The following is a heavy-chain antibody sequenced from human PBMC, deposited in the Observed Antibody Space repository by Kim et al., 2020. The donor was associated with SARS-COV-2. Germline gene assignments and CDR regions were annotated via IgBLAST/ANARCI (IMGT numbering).Heavy chain of an antibody. CDR1: GYTFTSYG. D-gene: IGHD3-22*01. CDR3: ARGGSRVTMIVVVMADAFDI. J-gene: IGHJ3*02. V-gene: IGHV1-18*01. CDR2: ISAYNGNT. Sequence: ASVKVSCKASGYTFTSYGISWVRQALGQGLEWMGWISAYNGNTNYAQKLQGRVTMTTDTSTSTAYMELRSLRSDDTAVYYCARGGSRVTMIVVVMADAFDIWGQGTMVTVSS.